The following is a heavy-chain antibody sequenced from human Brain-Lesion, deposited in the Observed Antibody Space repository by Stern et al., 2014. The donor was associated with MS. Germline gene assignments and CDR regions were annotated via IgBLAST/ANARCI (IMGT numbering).Heavy chain of an antibody. Sequence: QLVQSGGGLVKPGRSLRLSCAASGFTFDDFAMHWVRQAPGKGLEWVSGINWNSGSLAYADSVKGRFSISRDSAKNSLFLQMNSLRPEDTALYYCTKDSGYFSGLFNSWGQGTLVTVSS. CDR1: GFTFDDFA. J-gene: IGHJ4*02. V-gene: IGHV3-9*01. D-gene: IGHD3-22*01. CDR3: TKDSGYFSGLFNS. CDR2: INWNSGSL.